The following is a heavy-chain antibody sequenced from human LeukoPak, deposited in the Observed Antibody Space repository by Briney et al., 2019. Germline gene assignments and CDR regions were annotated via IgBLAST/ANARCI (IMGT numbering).Heavy chain of an antibody. D-gene: IGHD3-10*01. CDR2: IYWDDDK. CDR1: GFSLSTSGVG. V-gene: IGHV2-5*02. Sequence: SGPTLVKPTQTLTLTCTFSGFSLSTSGVGVGWIRQPPGKALEWLALIYWDDDKRYSPSLKSRLTITKDTSKNQVVLTMTNMDPVDTATYYCAHRRPELLWFGEQYYGSRARKSGPFDYWGQGTLVTVSS. J-gene: IGHJ4*02. CDR3: AHRRPELLWFGEQYYGSRARKSGPFDY.